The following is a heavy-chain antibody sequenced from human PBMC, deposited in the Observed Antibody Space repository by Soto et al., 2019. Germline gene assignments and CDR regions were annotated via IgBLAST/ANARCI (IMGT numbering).Heavy chain of an antibody. V-gene: IGHV3-48*01. D-gene: IGHD3-9*01. J-gene: IGHJ4*02. CDR3: AKGACYYDILTGYDRDFDY. CDR1: GFTFSSYS. Sequence: EVQLVESGGGLVQPGGSLRLSCAASGFTFSSYSMNWVRQAPGKGLEWVSYISSSSSTIYYADSVKGRFTISRDNAKNSLYLQMNSLRAEDTAVYYCAKGACYYDILTGYDRDFDYWGQGTLVTVSS. CDR2: ISSSSSTI.